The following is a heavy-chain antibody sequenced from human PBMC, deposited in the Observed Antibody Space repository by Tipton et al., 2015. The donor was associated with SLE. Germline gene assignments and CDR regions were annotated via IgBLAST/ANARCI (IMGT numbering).Heavy chain of an antibody. J-gene: IGHJ4*02. D-gene: IGHD1-26*01. CDR2: VWYDGNKK. Sequence: SLRLSCAASGFTFSSYGMHWVRQAPGKGLEWVAFVWYDGNKKDSADSVRGRFIISRDNSKNTLYLEMNSLRPEDTAVYYCARELGFQFENWGQGTLVTVSS. CDR3: ARELGFQFEN. V-gene: IGHV3-30*02. CDR1: GFTFSSYG.